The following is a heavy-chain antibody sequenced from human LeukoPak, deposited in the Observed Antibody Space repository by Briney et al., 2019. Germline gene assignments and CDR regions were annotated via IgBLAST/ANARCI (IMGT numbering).Heavy chain of an antibody. J-gene: IGHJ6*02. Sequence: PGASLRLSCVASGFTFSSYAMSWVRQAPGKGLEWVSTISGSGGSTYSADSVKGRFTISRDNSKNTLYLQINSLRAEDTAVYYCPKNLVPPFHYHGRAVWAQGPTATVS. V-gene: IGHV3-23*01. CDR1: GFTFSSYA. D-gene: IGHD3-10*01. CDR2: ISGSGGST. CDR3: PKNLVPPFHYHGRAV.